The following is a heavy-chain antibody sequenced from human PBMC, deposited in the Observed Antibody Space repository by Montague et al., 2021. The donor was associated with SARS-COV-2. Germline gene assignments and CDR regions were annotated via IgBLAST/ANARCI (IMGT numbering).Heavy chain of an antibody. V-gene: IGHV4-39*01. J-gene: IGHJ4*02. CDR1: GGSITDLNYY. D-gene: IGHD3-3*01. Sequence: SETLSLTCTVSGGSITDLNYYCGWIRQPPGKGLKWIGNIFHSGSTYYNPSLMSRVTISVDTSRNEFSLKVNSVTAADTAVYYCRRQKYDFWSGRFPYHFDSWGQGTLVTVSS. CDR3: RRQKYDFWSGRFPYHFDS. CDR2: IFHSGST.